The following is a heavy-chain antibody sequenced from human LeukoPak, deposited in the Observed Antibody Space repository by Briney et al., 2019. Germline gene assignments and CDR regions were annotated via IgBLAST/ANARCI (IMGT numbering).Heavy chain of an antibody. CDR3: ARDTYAIPPYYYYYYMDV. Sequence: QPGGSLRLSCAASGLTFSSYDMHWVRQATGKGLEWVSAIGTAGDTYYPGSVKGRFTISRENAKNSLYLQMNSLRAGDTAVYYCARDTYAIPPYYYYYYMDVWGKGTTVTVSS. D-gene: IGHD2-8*01. J-gene: IGHJ6*03. CDR2: IGTAGDT. CDR1: GLTFSSYD. V-gene: IGHV3-13*01.